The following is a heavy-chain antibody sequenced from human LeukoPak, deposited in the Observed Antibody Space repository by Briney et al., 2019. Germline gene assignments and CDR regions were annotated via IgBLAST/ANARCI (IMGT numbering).Heavy chain of an antibody. CDR2: INHSGTT. J-gene: IGHJ4*02. Sequence: SETLSLTCAVYGGSLTGYSWTWIRQPPGKGLEWIGEINHSGTTNYNPSLRSRVTISVDTSKNQFSLKLSSVTAADTAVYYCARARDDYYDSSGYYLRLFDYWGQGTLVTVSS. CDR3: ARARDDYYDSSGYYLRLFDY. D-gene: IGHD3-22*01. V-gene: IGHV4-34*01. CDR1: GGSLTGYS.